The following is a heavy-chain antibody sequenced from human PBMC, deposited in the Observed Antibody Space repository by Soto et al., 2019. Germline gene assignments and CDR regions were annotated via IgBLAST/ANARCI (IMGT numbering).Heavy chain of an antibody. D-gene: IGHD6-19*01. J-gene: IGHJ4*02. V-gene: IGHV4-34*01. Sequence: PSETLSLTCAVYGGSFSGYSWSWIRQPPGKGLEWIGEISHSGSTNYNPSLTGRVTISVDTSKNRFSLKLTSVTAADTALYYCARDSIKWLAGNYFDYWGRGTLVTVSS. CDR3: ARDSIKWLAGNYFDY. CDR1: GGSFSGYS. CDR2: ISHSGST.